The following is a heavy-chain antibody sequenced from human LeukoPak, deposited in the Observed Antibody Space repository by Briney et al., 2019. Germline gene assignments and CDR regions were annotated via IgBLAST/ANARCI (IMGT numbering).Heavy chain of an antibody. CDR1: GFTFSSYA. Sequence: GGSLRLSCAASGFTFSSYAMHWIRQAPGKGLEWVSTISGSGISTYYADSVKGRSTISRDNSRNTLYLQMNTLRVEDTALFYCAKGDNNILTGYYNSFDSWGQGTLVTVSS. J-gene: IGHJ4*02. D-gene: IGHD3-9*01. CDR2: ISGSGIST. V-gene: IGHV3-23*01. CDR3: AKGDNNILTGYYNSFDS.